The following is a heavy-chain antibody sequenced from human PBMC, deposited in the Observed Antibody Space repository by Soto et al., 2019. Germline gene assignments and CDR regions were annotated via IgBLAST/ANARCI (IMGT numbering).Heavy chain of an antibody. CDR1: GYTLTELS. J-gene: IGHJ1*01. V-gene: IGHV1-24*01. D-gene: IGHD2-15*01. CDR2: FDPEDGET. Sequence: ASVKVSCKVSGYTLTELSMHWVRQAPGKGLEWMGGFDPEDGETIYAQKFQGRVTMTEDTSTDTAYMELSSLRSEDTAVYYCATVYCSGGSCYSSYFQHWGQGTLVTVSS. CDR3: ATVYCSGGSCYSSYFQH.